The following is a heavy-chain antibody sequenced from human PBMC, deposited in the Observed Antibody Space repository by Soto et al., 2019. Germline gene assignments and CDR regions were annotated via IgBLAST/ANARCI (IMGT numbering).Heavy chain of an antibody. CDR1: GGSITESY. CDR2: IYYSGST. CDR3: AKYRRTDAEGYTFDY. J-gene: IGHJ4*02. D-gene: IGHD2-15*01. V-gene: IGHV4-59*01. Sequence: SETLSLTCTVSGGSITESYWSRIRQPPGKGLEWIGYIYYSGSTNFNPSLKSRVTMSVDTARNQFSLQLSSVTAADTAVYFCAKYRRTDAEGYTFDYWGQGALVTVSS.